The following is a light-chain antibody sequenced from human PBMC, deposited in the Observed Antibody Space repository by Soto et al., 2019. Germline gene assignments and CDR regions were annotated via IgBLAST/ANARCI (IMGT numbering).Light chain of an antibody. CDR3: SSYTSSSTPYV. Sequence: SALTQPASVSXSPGQPITISCTGTSSDVGGYNYVSWYQQHPGKAPKLMIYDVSNRPSGVSNRFSGSKSGNTASLTISGLQAEDEADYYCSSYTSSSTPYVFGTGTKVTVL. J-gene: IGLJ1*01. V-gene: IGLV2-14*01. CDR1: SSDVGGYNY. CDR2: DVS.